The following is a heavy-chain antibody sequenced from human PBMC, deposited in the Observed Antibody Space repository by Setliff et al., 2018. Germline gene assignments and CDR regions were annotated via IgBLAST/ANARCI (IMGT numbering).Heavy chain of an antibody. Sequence: PSETLSLTCTVSGGSISSHYWSWLRQPPGKGLEWIGSIYYSGSTNYNPSLKSRVTISVDTSKNQVSLKLSSVTAADTAIYYCARVRNTQNGFFDYWSQGTLVTVSS. J-gene: IGHJ4*02. D-gene: IGHD1-1*01. CDR3: ARVRNTQNGFFDY. CDR1: GGSISSHY. CDR2: IYYSGST. V-gene: IGHV4-59*11.